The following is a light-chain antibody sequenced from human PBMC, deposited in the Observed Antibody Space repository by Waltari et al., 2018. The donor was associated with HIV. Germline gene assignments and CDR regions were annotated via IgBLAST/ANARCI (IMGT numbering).Light chain of an antibody. Sequence: DIVMTQSPDSLPVSLGERATINCKSSRNVFYSSNDRNYLAWYQHKSGQPPKLLISWASTREPGVPHRVSGSGSGTDFTLTISSLQAEDVATYYCQQYYALPVTFGGGTKVE. J-gene: IGKJ4*01. V-gene: IGKV4-1*01. CDR1: RNVFYSSNDRNY. CDR2: WAS. CDR3: QQYYALPVT.